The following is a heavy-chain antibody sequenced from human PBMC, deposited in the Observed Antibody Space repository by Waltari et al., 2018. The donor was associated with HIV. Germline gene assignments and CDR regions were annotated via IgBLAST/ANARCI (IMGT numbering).Heavy chain of an antibody. V-gene: IGHV4-39*01. CDR2: IYYSGST. J-gene: IGHJ4*02. Sequence: QLQLQESGPGLVKPSETLSLTCTVSVGSISRRSYYRGWVRQPPGKGLEWIGSIYYSGSTYYNPSLKSRVTISVDTSKNQFSLKLSSVTAADTAVYYCARLCYDSSGYYPLFGYWGQGTLVTVSS. CDR3: ARLCYDSSGYYPLFGY. D-gene: IGHD3-22*01. CDR1: VGSISRRSYY.